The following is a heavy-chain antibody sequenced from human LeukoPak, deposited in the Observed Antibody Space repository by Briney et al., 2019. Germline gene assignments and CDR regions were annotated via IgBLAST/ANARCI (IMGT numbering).Heavy chain of an antibody. V-gene: IGHV3-11*01. CDR1: GFTFSDYY. CDR2: ISRSVGTI. D-gene: IGHD3-22*01. Sequence: KPGGSLRLSCAASGFTFSDYYMSWIRQAPGKGLEWVSYISRSVGTIYYADSVKGRFIISRDNAENSLYLQMNSLRAEDTAVYYCARAKDYISMIVVVTPDYWGQGTLSPSPQ. J-gene: IGHJ4*02. CDR3: ARAKDYISMIVVVTPDY.